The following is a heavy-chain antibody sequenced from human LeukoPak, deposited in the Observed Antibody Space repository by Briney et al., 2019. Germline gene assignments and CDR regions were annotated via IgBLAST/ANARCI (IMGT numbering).Heavy chain of an antibody. CDR2: IYYSGST. CDR3: ARVRRDYYDSSGYHVA. Sequence: PSETLSLTCTVSGGSISSYYWSWIRQPPGKGLEWIGYIYYSGSTNYNPSLKSRVTISVDTSKNQFSLKLSSVTAADTAVYYCARVRRDYYDSSGYHVAWGQGTLVTVSS. V-gene: IGHV4-59*12. J-gene: IGHJ4*02. CDR1: GGSISSYY. D-gene: IGHD3-22*01.